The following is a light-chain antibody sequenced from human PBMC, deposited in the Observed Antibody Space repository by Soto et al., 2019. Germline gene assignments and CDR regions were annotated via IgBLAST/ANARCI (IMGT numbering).Light chain of an antibody. CDR2: GVS. CDR3: QQYGSSQWT. J-gene: IGKJ1*01. V-gene: IGKV3-20*01. Sequence: EIALTQSPGTLSLFSGGITTLSCRASQGVAGSYLAWYQQKPGQAPRLLIYGVSSRATGIPDRFSGRGSGTDFTLTSSRLEPEDFAVYYCQQYGSSQWTFGQGTKVDIK. CDR1: QGVAGSY.